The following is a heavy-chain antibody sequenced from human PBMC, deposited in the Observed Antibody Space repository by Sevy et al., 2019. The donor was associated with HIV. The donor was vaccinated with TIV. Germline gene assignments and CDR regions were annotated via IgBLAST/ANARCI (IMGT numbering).Heavy chain of an antibody. CDR3: ASDCNSTSCLWGMDV. V-gene: IGHV3-7*03. CDR2: IKYDGSEK. D-gene: IGHD2-2*01. CDR1: GFSVSSNY. J-gene: IGHJ6*02. Sequence: GGSLRLSCTVSGFSVSSNYMTWVRQAPGKGLEWVANIKYDGSEKYYVDSVKGRFTISRDNAKNSLYLHMNSLRAEVTAVYYGASDCNSTSCLWGMDVWGQGTTVTVSS.